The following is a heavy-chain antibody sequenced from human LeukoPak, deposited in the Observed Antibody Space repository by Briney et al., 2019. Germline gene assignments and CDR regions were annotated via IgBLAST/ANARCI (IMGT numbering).Heavy chain of an antibody. CDR2: VSLTGLT. CDR1: GGSISNTNW. J-gene: IGHJ4*02. V-gene: IGHV4-4*02. D-gene: IGHD2-8*01. Sequence: SETLSLTCGVSGGSISNTNWWSWVRQPPGQGLEWIGEVSLTGLTHYNPSLESRVTVSLDKSKNQLSLNLTSVAAADTAVYYCSRENGAFSPFGYWGQGTLVTVLS. CDR3: SRENGAFSPFGY.